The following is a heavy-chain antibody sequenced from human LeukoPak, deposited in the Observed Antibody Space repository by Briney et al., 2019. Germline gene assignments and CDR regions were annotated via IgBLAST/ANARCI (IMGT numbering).Heavy chain of an antibody. CDR3: AKDPGYCSSTSCYVPY. J-gene: IGHJ4*02. Sequence: GGSLRLSCAASGFTFSSYGLSWVRQAPGKGLEWVSAISGSGGSTYYADSVKGRFTISRDNSKNTLYLQMNSLRAEDTAVYYCAKDPGYCSSTSCYVPYWGQGTLVTVSS. CDR1: GFTFSSYG. CDR2: ISGSGGST. D-gene: IGHD2-2*01. V-gene: IGHV3-23*01.